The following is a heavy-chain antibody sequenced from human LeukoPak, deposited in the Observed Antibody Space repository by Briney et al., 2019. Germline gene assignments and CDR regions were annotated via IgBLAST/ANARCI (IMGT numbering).Heavy chain of an antibody. CDR3: ARASIQVLLGNAFDI. D-gene: IGHD5-18*01. CDR2: IYYSGST. CDR1: GGSISSYY. Sequence: SETLSLTCTVSGGSISSYYWSWIRQPPGKGLEWIGYIYYSGSTYYNPSLKSRVTISVDTSKNQFSLKLSSVTAADTAVYYCARASIQVLLGNAFDILGQGTMVT. J-gene: IGHJ3*02. V-gene: IGHV4-59*06.